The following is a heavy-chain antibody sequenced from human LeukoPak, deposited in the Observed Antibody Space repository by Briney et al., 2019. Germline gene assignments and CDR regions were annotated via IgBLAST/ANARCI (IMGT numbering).Heavy chain of an antibody. CDR3: AKDLTSDGPWGFFDY. CDR2: LSGSGIGT. V-gene: IGHV3-23*01. CDR1: GFTFSSYA. J-gene: IGHJ4*02. Sequence: GVSLRLSCAASGFTFSSYAMSWVRQAPGKGLECVSVLSGSGIGTYYADSVKGRFTISRDNSKNTLYLQMNSLRAEDTAVYYCAKDLTSDGPWGFFDYWGQGTLVTVSS. D-gene: IGHD7-27*01.